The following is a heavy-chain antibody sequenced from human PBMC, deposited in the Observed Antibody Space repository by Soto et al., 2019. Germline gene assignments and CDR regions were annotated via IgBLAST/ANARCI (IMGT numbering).Heavy chain of an antibody. J-gene: IGHJ4*02. CDR1: GFPFGENA. CDR3: AKEDTSSGSLDY. D-gene: IGHD6-19*01. Sequence: GGSLRLSCAASGFPFGENAMSWVRQAPGKGLEWVSGISDSGATTYYADSVRGRFTISRDNSKNTLYLQMKSLRAEDSASYYCAKEDTSSGSLDYWGQGALVTAPQ. CDR2: ISDSGATT. V-gene: IGHV3-23*01.